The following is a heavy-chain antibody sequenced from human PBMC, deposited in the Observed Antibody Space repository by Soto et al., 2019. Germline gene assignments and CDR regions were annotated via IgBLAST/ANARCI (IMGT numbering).Heavy chain of an antibody. Sequence: PSETLSLTCTVSGGSISSGGYYWSWIRQHPGKGLEWIGYIYYSGSTYYNPSLKSRVTISVDTSKNQFSLKLSSVTAADTAVYFCARDRGQTGLGAVYYMDVWGKGTTVTVSS. CDR3: ARDRGQTGLGAVYYMDV. CDR1: GGSISSGGYY. CDR2: IYYSGST. D-gene: IGHD3-10*01. V-gene: IGHV4-31*03. J-gene: IGHJ6*03.